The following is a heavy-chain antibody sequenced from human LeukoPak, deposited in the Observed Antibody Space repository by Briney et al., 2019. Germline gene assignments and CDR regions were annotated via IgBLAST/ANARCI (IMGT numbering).Heavy chain of an antibody. CDR3: ARGDYYDSSGYYSAFDY. Sequence: ASVKVSYKASGYTFTSYYMHWVRQAPGQGLEWMGIINPSGGSTSYAQKFQGRVTMTRDTSTSTVYMELSSLRSEDTAVYYCARGDYYDSSGYYSAFDYWGQGTLVTVSS. CDR1: GYTFTSYY. D-gene: IGHD3-22*01. CDR2: INPSGGST. V-gene: IGHV1-46*01. J-gene: IGHJ4*02.